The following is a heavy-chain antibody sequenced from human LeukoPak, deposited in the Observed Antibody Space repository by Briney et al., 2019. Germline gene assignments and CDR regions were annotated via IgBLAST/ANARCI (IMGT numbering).Heavy chain of an antibody. D-gene: IGHD3-3*01. CDR2: ISSDNDKT. CDR1: GYTFSSYG. Sequence: GASVKVSCKASGYTFSSYGISWVRQAPGQGLEWMGWISSDNDKTNYGQKFQSRVTMTTDTSTTTVYMELRSLRSDDTAVYYCARGRIIMIYGVDHHDAYDFWGQGTMVTVSS. CDR3: ARGRIIMIYGVDHHDAYDF. V-gene: IGHV1-18*01. J-gene: IGHJ3*01.